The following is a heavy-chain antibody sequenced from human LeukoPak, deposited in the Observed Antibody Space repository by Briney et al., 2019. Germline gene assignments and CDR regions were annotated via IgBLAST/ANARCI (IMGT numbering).Heavy chain of an antibody. CDR2: ISNSGST. V-gene: IGHV4-59*11. CDR3: RRDTLVGYFSYYYMDV. D-gene: IGHD2-15*01. J-gene: IGHJ6*03. Sequence: PSETLSLTCTVSGGSISSHYWTWIRQSPVKGLEWIGAISNSGSTSYNPSLKSRVTISIDTSKNQFSLKLSSVTAADTAVYYCRRDTLVGYFSYYYMDVWGKGTTVTVSS. CDR1: GGSISSHY.